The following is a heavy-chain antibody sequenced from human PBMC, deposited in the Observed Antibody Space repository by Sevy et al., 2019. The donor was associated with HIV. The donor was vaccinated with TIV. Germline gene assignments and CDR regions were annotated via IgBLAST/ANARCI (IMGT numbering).Heavy chain of an antibody. J-gene: IGHJ4*02. CDR1: GFSFSSYS. CDR2: IGSSNSYI. D-gene: IGHD6-13*01. CDR3: ARSYSSSWYILYYFEY. Sequence: GGSLRLSCAASGFSFSSYSVSWVRQAPGKGLEWVASIGSSNSYIYYADSVKGRFTISRDNAKNSLYLQMNTLRAEDTAVYYCARSYSSSWYILYYFEYWGQGTLVTVSS. V-gene: IGHV3-21*01.